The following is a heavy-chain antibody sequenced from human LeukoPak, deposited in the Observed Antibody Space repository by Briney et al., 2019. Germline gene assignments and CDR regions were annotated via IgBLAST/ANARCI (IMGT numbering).Heavy chain of an antibody. J-gene: IGHJ5*02. Sequence: SETLSPTCAVYGGSFSGYYWSWIRQPPGKGLEWIGEINHSGSTNYNPSLKSRVTISVDTSKNQFSLKLTSVTAADTAVYYCARHPSGRMWLQQGGWFDPWGQGTLVTVSS. CDR2: INHSGST. CDR1: GGSFSGYY. CDR3: ARHPSGRMWLQQGGWFDP. V-gene: IGHV4-34*01. D-gene: IGHD5-24*01.